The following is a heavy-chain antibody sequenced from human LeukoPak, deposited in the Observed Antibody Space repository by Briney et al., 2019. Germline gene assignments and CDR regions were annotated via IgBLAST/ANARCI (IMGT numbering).Heavy chain of an antibody. J-gene: IGHJ4*02. CDR2: INWNGGST. V-gene: IGHV3-20*04. Sequence: PGGSLRLSCAASGFTFDDYGMSWVRQAPGKGLEWASGINWNGGSTGYADSVKGRFTISRDNGKNSLYLQMNSLRAEDTALYYCARVYYDSSGYEFGFDYWGQGTLVTVSS. CDR1: GFTFDDYG. D-gene: IGHD3-22*01. CDR3: ARVYYDSSGYEFGFDY.